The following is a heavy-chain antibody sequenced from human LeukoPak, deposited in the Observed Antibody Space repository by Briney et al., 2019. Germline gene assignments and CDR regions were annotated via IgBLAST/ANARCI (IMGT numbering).Heavy chain of an antibody. CDR2: ISSSGSTI. D-gene: IGHD3-16*01. CDR1: GFTFSSYE. V-gene: IGHV3-48*03. CDR3: ARVDGGALRY. J-gene: IGHJ4*02. Sequence: QTGGSLRLSCAASGFTFSSYEMNWVRQAPGKGLEWVSYISSSGSTIYYADSVKGRFTISRDNAKNSLYLQMNSLRAEDTAVHYCARVDGGALRYWGQGTLVTVSS.